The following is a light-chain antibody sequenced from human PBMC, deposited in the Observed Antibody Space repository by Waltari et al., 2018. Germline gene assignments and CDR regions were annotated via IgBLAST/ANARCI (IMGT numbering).Light chain of an antibody. CDR1: ASPKNY. Sequence: SYELTQPPSVSVSPGQAARITCPGAASPKNYPYWYQPKSGQAPVLVIYEDSKRPSGIPERFSGSSSGTTATLTLSGAQVEDEGDYYCYSTDSSDTHRVFGGGTKLTVL. CDR3: YSTDSSDTHRV. CDR2: EDS. J-gene: IGLJ3*02. V-gene: IGLV3-10*01.